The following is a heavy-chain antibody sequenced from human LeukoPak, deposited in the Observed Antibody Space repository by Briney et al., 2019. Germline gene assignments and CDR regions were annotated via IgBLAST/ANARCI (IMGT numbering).Heavy chain of an antibody. CDR1: GYTFTSYD. Sequence: ASVKVSCKASGYTFTSYDINWVRQATGQGLEWMGWMNPNSGNTGYAEKFRGRVTMTRNTSISTAYMELSSLRSEDTAVYYCARAAGQYSGYRWGFDDYWGQGTLVTVSS. CDR2: MNPNSGNT. CDR3: ARAAGQYSGYRWGFDDY. V-gene: IGHV1-8*01. D-gene: IGHD5-12*01. J-gene: IGHJ4*02.